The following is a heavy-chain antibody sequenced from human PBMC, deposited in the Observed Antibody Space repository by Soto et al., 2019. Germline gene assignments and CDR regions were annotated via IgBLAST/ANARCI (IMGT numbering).Heavy chain of an antibody. J-gene: IGHJ2*01. D-gene: IGHD4-17*01. CDR1: GGSFRDYY. V-gene: IGHV4-34*01. CDR2: INHSGNT. Sequence: SETLCLPYAVDGGSFRDYYCRRIRQPPGKGLEWIGEINHSGNTNYNPSLKSRVTISVDTSKNQFSLKLSSVTAADTAVYYCARYGDYVFWYFDLWGRGTLVTVSS. CDR3: ARYGDYVFWYFDL.